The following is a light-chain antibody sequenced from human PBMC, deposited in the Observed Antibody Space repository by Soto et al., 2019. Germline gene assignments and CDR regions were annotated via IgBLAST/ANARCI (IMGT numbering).Light chain of an antibody. Sequence: DIQMTPSPSSVSASVGDRVTITCRASQDISNYLAWYQQKPGKAPNLLIYTASSLQSGVPSKFSGSGSGTDFTLTVSSLQPEDVATYYCQQTNSVPLTFGGGTKVEIK. J-gene: IGKJ4*01. V-gene: IGKV1-12*01. CDR1: QDISNY. CDR2: TAS. CDR3: QQTNSVPLT.